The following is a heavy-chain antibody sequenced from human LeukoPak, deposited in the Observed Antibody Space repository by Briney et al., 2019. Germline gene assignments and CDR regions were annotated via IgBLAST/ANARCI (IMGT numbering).Heavy chain of an antibody. D-gene: IGHD4/OR15-4a*01. CDR1: GFTFNNYG. CDR2: ISGSGGST. J-gene: IGHJ4*02. Sequence: GGSLRLSCAASGFTFNNYGMSRVRQAPGKGLEWVSGISGSGGSTYYADSVKGRFTISRDNSKNTLYLQMNSLRAEDTAVYYCARRAGAYSHPYDYWGQGTLVTVSS. V-gene: IGHV3-23*01. CDR3: ARRAGAYSHPYDY.